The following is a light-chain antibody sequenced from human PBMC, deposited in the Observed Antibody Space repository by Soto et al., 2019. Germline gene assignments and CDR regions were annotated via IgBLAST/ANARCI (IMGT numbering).Light chain of an antibody. CDR2: GNN. CDR3: QSDDSSLRV. V-gene: IGLV1-40*01. J-gene: IGLJ1*01. Sequence: QSVLTQPPSVSGAPGQRVTVSCTRSRSNIGAGFDVNWYQQLPGTAPKLLIYGNNNRPAGVPDRFSGSKSGTSASLSISGLQAEDEAEYYCQSDDSSLRVFGTGTKLTVL. CDR1: RSNIGAGFD.